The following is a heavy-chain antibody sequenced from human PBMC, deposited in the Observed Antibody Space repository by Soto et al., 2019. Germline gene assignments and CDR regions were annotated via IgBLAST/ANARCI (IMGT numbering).Heavy chain of an antibody. J-gene: IGHJ4*02. Sequence: QVQLQQWGAGLLKPSETLSLTCAVYGGSFSGYYWSWIRQPPGKGLEWIGEINHSGSTNYNPSLKSRVTISSDTSKDQFSLKLRPWTAAGTAVYYCASFGSEWNGVWEFEYRGQGTLVPGFS. CDR1: GGSFSGYY. D-gene: IGHD1-1*01. CDR3: ASFGSEWNGVWEFEY. V-gene: IGHV4-34*01. CDR2: INHSGST.